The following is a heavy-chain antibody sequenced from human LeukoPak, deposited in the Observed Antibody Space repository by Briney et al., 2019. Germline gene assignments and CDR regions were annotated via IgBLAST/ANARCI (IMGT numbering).Heavy chain of an antibody. CDR1: GYTFNTYF. CDR3: TRLYDSSAEPGLY. CDR2: INPSGGAT. V-gene: IGHV1-46*02. J-gene: IGHJ4*02. Sequence: ASVKVSCKASGYTFNTYFMHWVRQAPGQGLEWMGRINPSGGATTYAQKFQGRVTMTRDTSTTTVYMELSSLRSEDTAVYYCTRLYDSSAEPGLYWGQGTLVTVSS. D-gene: IGHD3-22*01.